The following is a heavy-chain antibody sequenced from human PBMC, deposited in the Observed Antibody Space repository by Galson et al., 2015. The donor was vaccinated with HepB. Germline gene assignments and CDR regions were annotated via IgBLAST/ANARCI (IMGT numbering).Heavy chain of an antibody. CDR1: GFTFSSYA. V-gene: IGHV3-30-3*01. D-gene: IGHD1-26*01. J-gene: IGHJ6*02. CDR2: ISYDGSNK. Sequence: SLRLSCAASGFTFSSYAMHWVRQAPGKGLEWVAVISYDGSNKYYADSVKGRFTISRDNSKNTLYLQMNSLRAEDTAVYYCARGGIGYYYYGMDVWGQGTTVTVSS. CDR3: ARGGIGYYYYGMDV.